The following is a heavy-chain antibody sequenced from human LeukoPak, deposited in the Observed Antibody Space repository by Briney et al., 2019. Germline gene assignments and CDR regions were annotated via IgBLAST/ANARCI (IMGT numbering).Heavy chain of an antibody. CDR3: ARDLTYYDFGMDV. D-gene: IGHD3-3*01. V-gene: IGHV3-7*01. CDR2: IKPDSSEK. CDR1: GLTLASYW. J-gene: IGHJ6*02. Sequence: GGSLRLSCAASGLTLASYWMTWDRQAPGKGPEWVANIKPDSSEKYYVDSVKGRFTISRDNAKNSLFLQMNSLRVEDTAVYYCARDLTYYDFGMDVWGRGTTVTVSS.